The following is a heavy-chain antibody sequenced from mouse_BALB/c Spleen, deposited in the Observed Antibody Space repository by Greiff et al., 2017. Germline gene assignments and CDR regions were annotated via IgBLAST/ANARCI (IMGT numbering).Heavy chain of an antibody. D-gene: IGHD1-1*01. J-gene: IGHJ2*01. CDR2: IYPGNVNT. CDR1: GYTFTSYY. Sequence: QVQLQQSGPELVKPGASVRISCKASGYTFTSYYIHWVKQRPGQGLEWIGWIYPGNVNTKYNEKFKGKATLTADKSSSTAYMQLSSLTSEDSAVYFCARGGFYYYGSSYDYWGQGTTLTVSS. CDR3: ARGGFYYYGSSYDY. V-gene: IGHV1S56*01.